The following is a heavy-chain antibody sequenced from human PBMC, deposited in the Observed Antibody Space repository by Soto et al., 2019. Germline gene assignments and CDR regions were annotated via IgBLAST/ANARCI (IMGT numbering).Heavy chain of an antibody. CDR1: XXXA. D-gene: IGHD3-22*01. J-gene: IGHJ5*02. CDR2: ISGSGGST. V-gene: IGHV3-23*01. Sequence: XXXAXXWXXXXPGKGLEWFSAISGSGGSTSYADSVKGRFTISRDNSKNTLYLQMNSLRAEDTAVYYCAKDPSYDSSGFYPWGQGTLVTVSS. CDR3: AKDPSYDSSGFYP.